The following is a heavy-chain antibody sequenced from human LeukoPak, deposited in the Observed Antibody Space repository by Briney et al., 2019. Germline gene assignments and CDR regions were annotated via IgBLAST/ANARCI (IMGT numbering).Heavy chain of an antibody. J-gene: IGHJ4*02. CDR2: IYTSGST. CDR3: ARGKGSGWYRY. D-gene: IGHD6-19*01. V-gene: IGHV4-61*02. CDR1: GGSISSGSYY. Sequence: SETLSLTCTVSGGSISSGSYYWSWIRQPAGKGLEWIGRIYTSGSTNYNPSLKSRVTISVDTSKNQFSLKLSSVTAADTAVYYCARGKGSGWYRYWGQGTLVTVSS.